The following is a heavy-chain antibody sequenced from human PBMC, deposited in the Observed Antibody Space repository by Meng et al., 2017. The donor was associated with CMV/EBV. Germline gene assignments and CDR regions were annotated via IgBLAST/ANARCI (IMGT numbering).Heavy chain of an antibody. V-gene: IGHV3-30*04. CDR2: IAYDGSNK. D-gene: IGHD6-6*01. Sequence: GESLKISCASSGFTFSSYAMHWVRQAPGKGLEWVAVIAYDGSNKYYADSVKGRFTNSRDKSKTTLYLQMNSLRAEDTAVYYCARLPILAARLNSVWFDPWGQGTLVTVSS. CDR1: GFTFSSYA. J-gene: IGHJ5*02. CDR3: ARLPILAARLNSVWFDP.